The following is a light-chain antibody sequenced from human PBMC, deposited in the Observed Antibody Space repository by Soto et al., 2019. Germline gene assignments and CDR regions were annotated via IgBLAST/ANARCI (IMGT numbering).Light chain of an antibody. CDR3: QQYKTYTT. CDR2: DAS. V-gene: IGKV1-5*01. Sequence: DIQMTQSPSTLSASVGDRVTITCRASQSISTWLVWYQQKPGKAPKVLIYDASSLQSGVPSRFSGHGSWTDFTLTISSLQPDDSAIYYCQQYKTYTTFGQGTKLGIK. J-gene: IGKJ2*01. CDR1: QSISTW.